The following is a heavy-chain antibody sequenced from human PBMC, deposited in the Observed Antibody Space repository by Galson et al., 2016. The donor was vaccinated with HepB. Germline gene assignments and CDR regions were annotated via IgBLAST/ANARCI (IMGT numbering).Heavy chain of an antibody. CDR2: TYSGGST. Sequence: SLRLSCAVSGFAVRSNFMAWVRQAPGKGLEWVSLTYSGGSTYYADSVRGRFTISRDISKNTLFLEMLNLRAEDTAVYYCARVQTFYDYTWGTSRPRYFDYWGQGTLVTVSS. CDR1: GFAVRSNF. CDR3: ARVQTFYDYTWGTSRPRYFDY. V-gene: IGHV3-53*01. J-gene: IGHJ4*02. D-gene: IGHD3-16*02.